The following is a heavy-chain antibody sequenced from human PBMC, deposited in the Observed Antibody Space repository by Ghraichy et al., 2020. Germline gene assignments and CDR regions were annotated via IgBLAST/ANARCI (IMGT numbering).Heavy chain of an antibody. J-gene: IGHJ5*02. CDR2: ISYSGGST. V-gene: IGHV3-23*01. D-gene: IGHD4-17*01. Sequence: GESLNISCAASGFSFSSYVMTWVRQAPGRGLELVSAISYSGGSTYYADSVKGRFTISRDNSKNTLYLQMNSLRAEDTAVYYCAKVSTVTPTGGWFDPWGQGTLVTVSS. CDR3: AKVSTVTPTGGWFDP. CDR1: GFSFSSYV.